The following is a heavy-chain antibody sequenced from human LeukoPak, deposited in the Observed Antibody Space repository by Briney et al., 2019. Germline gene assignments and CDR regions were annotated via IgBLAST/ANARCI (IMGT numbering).Heavy chain of an antibody. D-gene: IGHD3-22*01. CDR1: GYSISSGYY. V-gene: IGHV4-38-2*01. CDR2: IYHSGST. Sequence: SETLSLTCAVSGYSISSGYYWGWIRQPPGKGLEWIGSIYHSGSTYYNPSLKSRVTISVDTSKNQFSLKLSSVTAADTAVYHCSGYDSSGYYPWSIDYWGQGTLVTVSS. J-gene: IGHJ4*02. CDR3: SGYDSSGYYPWSIDY.